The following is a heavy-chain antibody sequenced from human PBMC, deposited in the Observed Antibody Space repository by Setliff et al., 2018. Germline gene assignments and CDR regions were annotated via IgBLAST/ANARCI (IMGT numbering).Heavy chain of an antibody. D-gene: IGHD5-12*01. V-gene: IGHV4-61*02. Sequence: SETLSLTCTVSGGSVGSGNFYWSWIRQTAGKGLEWIGLIQGSGNTNYNPSLQSRGTISIDTSKNQFSLKMTSVTAADTALYYCAGTPARGTTWLSPFDYWGKGTQVTVAS. CDR3: AGTPARGTTWLSPFDY. CDR2: IQGSGNT. J-gene: IGHJ4*02. CDR1: GGSVGSGNFY.